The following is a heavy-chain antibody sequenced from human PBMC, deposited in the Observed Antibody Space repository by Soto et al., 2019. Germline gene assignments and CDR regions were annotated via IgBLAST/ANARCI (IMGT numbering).Heavy chain of an antibody. J-gene: IGHJ5*02. V-gene: IGHV4-31*03. CDR3: ARDLSHTSRGWYNWFDP. CDR1: GGSISSGGYY. Sequence: QVQLQESGPGLVKPSQTLSLTCTVSGGSISSGGYYWSWIRQHPGKGLEWIGYIYYSGSTYYNPSLKSRVTISVDTSKTQFSLKLSSVTAADTAVYYCARDLSHTSRGWYNWFDPWGQGTLVTVSS. CDR2: IYYSGST. D-gene: IGHD6-19*01.